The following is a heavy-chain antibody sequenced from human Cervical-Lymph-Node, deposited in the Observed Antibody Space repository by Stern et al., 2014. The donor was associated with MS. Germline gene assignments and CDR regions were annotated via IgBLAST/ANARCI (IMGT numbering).Heavy chain of an antibody. D-gene: IGHD1-1*01. J-gene: IGHJ5*02. CDR1: GYRFLSYG. CDR3: ARSGRSLPGLDH. CDR2: TSGYNGNT. V-gene: IGHV1-18*01. Sequence: QVQLVQSGAEVRKPGASVKVSCKASGYRFLSYGISWVRQAPGQGLERMGWTSGYNGNTNYARKFQGRVTMITDSSTSTVFMELRSLRSDDTAVYYCARSGRSLPGLDHWGQGTLVTVSS.